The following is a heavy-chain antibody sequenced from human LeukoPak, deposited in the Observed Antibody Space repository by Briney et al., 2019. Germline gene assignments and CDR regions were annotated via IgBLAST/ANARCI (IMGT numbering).Heavy chain of an antibody. CDR1: GFSFGSYG. J-gene: IGHJ4*02. D-gene: IGHD6-19*01. CDR3: ARTREQWQVLDY. CDR2: ISHEGSQT. Sequence: PGKSLRLSCAASGFSFGSYGIHWVRQAPGKGLEWVEVISHEGSQTYYADSVRGRFTISRDNSKNMVYLQMNSLRAEDTAVYYCARTREQWQVLDYWGQGTLVTVSS. V-gene: IGHV3-30*03.